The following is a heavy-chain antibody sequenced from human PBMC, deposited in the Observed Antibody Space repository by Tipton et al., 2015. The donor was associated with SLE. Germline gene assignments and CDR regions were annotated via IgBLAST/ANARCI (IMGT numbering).Heavy chain of an antibody. V-gene: IGHV1-2*05. CDR3: ARGLEYSSSHGDY. D-gene: IGHD6-6*01. J-gene: IGHJ4*02. Sequence: QSGPEVKKPGASVKVSCKASGYTFTGYYMHWVRQAPGQGLEWMGRINPNSGGTNYAQKFQGRVTMTRDTSISTAYMELSRLRSDDTVVYYCARGLEYSSSHGDYWGQGTLVTVSS. CDR1: GYTFTGYY. CDR2: INPNSGGT.